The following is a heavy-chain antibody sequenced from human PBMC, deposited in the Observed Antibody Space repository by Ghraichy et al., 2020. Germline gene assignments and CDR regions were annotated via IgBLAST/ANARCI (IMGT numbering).Heavy chain of an antibody. CDR1: GYTFTSYA. CDR2: INAGNGNT. J-gene: IGHJ4*02. CDR3: AREYTMVRGVIIRPLLFY. D-gene: IGHD3-10*01. V-gene: IGHV1-3*01. Sequence: ASVKVSCKASGYTFTSYAMHWVRQAPGQRLEWMGWINAGNGNTKYSQKFQGRITITRDTSASTAYMELSSLRSEDTAVYYCAREYTMVRGVIIRPLLFYWGQGTLVTVSS.